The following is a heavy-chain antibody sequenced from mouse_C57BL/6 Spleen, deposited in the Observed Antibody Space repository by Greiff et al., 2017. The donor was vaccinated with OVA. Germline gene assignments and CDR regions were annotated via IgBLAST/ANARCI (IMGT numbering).Heavy chain of an antibody. Sequence: EVKLMESGGGLVKPGGSLKLSCAASGFTFSDYGMHWVRQAPEKGLEWVAYISSGSSTIYYADTVKGRFTISRDNAKNTLFLQMTSLRSEDTAMYYCARGSSGYDYWGQGTTLTVSS. CDR3: ARGSSGYDY. CDR1: GFTFSDYG. V-gene: IGHV5-17*01. J-gene: IGHJ2*01. CDR2: ISSGSSTI. D-gene: IGHD3-2*02.